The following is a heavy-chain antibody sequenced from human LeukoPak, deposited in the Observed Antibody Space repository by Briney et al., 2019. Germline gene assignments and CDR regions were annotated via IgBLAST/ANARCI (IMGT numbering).Heavy chain of an antibody. V-gene: IGHV4-31*03. D-gene: IGHD4-17*01. Sequence: SETLSLTCTVSGGSISSGGYYWTWIRQHPGKGLEWIGYVFYSGTTYYSPSLKSRVTISVDTSKNQFSLKLSSVTAADTAVYYCARPYGAAGLDWGQGTLVTVSS. J-gene: IGHJ4*02. CDR3: ARPYGAAGLD. CDR1: GGSISSGGYY. CDR2: VFYSGTT.